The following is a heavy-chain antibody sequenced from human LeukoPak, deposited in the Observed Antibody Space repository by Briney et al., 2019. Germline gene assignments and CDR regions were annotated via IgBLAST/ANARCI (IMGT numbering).Heavy chain of an antibody. CDR1: GFTFSSFW. D-gene: IGHD4-23*01. J-gene: IGHJ4*02. V-gene: IGHV3-7*01. Sequence: PGVSLRLSCAASGFTFSSFWMHWVRQAPGKGLEWVANIKQDGGEKYYVDSVKGRFTISRDNAKNSLYLQMNSLRVEDTAVYYCAREGYGGTFDNWGQGTLVTVSS. CDR3: AREGYGGTFDN. CDR2: IKQDGGEK.